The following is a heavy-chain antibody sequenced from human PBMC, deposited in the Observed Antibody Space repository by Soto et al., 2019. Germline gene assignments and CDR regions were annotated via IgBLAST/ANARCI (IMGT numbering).Heavy chain of an antibody. CDR2: IYPGDSDT. Sequence: HGESLKISCKASRYSFSNYWIGWVRQMPGKGLEWMGIIYPGDSDTRYSPSFQGQVTISADKSISTAYLQWSSLKDSDTAIYFCARRACSSASCDGLMTTMSTEAFDIWGQGTMVTVSS. V-gene: IGHV5-51*01. J-gene: IGHJ3*02. D-gene: IGHD2-2*01. CDR1: RYSFSNYW. CDR3: ARRACSSASCDGLMTTMSTEAFDI.